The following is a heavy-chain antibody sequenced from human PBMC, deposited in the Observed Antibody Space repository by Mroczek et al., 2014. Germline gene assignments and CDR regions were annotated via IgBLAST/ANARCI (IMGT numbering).Heavy chain of an antibody. CDR1: GGSISSGSYY. V-gene: IGHV4-61*02. J-gene: IGHJ5*02. CDR2: IYTSGST. Sequence: KESGPGLVKPSQTLSLTCTVSGGSISSGSYYWSWIRQPAGKGLEWIGRIYTSGSTNYNPSLKSRVTISVDTSKNQFSLKLSSVTAADTAVYYCARDFRDGYNLSHWFDPWGQGTLVTVSS. D-gene: IGHD5-24*01. CDR3: ARDFRDGYNLSHWFDP.